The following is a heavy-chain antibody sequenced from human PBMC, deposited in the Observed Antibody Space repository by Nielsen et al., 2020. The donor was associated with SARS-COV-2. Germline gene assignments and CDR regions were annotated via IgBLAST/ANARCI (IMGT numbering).Heavy chain of an antibody. Sequence: WIRQPPGKGLEWIGYIYYNGNTNYNPSPESRVTISVDTSKNQFSLKLSSVTAADTALYYCARDMGGGLTYGYWDYAFDIWGQGTMVTVSS. D-gene: IGHD5-18*01. J-gene: IGHJ3*02. CDR2: IYYNGNT. V-gene: IGHV4-59*01. CDR3: ARDMGGGLTYGYWDYAFDI.